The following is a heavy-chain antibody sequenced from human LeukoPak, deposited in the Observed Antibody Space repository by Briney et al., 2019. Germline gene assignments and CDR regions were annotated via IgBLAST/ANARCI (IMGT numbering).Heavy chain of an antibody. CDR2: ILYDGSNK. CDR3: ARDLRQLLVLRAFDI. D-gene: IGHD6-19*01. CDR1: GFTFSSYA. V-gene: IGHV3-30*01. J-gene: IGHJ3*02. Sequence: VESLRLSCAASGFTFSSYAMHWVCQGPGKGVERVAVILYDGSNKYYADSVKGRFTISRENSKNTLYLRKNSARAEDTAVYYCARDLRQLLVLRAFDIWGQGTMVTVSS.